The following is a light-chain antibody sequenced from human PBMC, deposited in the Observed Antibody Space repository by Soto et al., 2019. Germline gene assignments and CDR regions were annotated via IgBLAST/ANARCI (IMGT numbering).Light chain of an antibody. CDR1: QSVSSSY. CDR2: GAS. CDR3: QQYGSSPWT. Sequence: LSXVGVATPCXXXGQSVSSSYLAWYQQKPGQAPRLLIYGASSRATGIPDRFSGSGSGTDFTLTISRLEPEDFAVYYCQQYGSSPWTFGQGTKVDIK. J-gene: IGKJ1*01. V-gene: IGKV3-20*01.